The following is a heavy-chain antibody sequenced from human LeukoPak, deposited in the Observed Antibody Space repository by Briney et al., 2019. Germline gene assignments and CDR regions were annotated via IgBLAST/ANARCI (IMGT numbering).Heavy chain of an antibody. CDR3: ARDPPRGYGMDV. CDR1: GGSISSGGYS. Sequence: SETLSLTCAVSGGSISSGGYSWSWIRQPPGKGLEWIGEIYPTGDTNYNPSLKSRVTISMDKSKNQYSLRVTSMTAADTGVYYCARDPPRGYGMDVWGPGITVAVSS. J-gene: IGHJ6*02. CDR2: IYPTGDT. V-gene: IGHV4-30-2*01.